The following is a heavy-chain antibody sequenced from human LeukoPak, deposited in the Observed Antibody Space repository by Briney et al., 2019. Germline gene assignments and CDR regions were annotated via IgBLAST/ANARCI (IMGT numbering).Heavy chain of an antibody. CDR2: TTTSSNTI. Sequence: GGSLRLSCAASGLTFTGYSMIWVRQAPGKGLEWISFTTTSSNTIYYADSVKGRFTISRDNAKSALYLQMNSLRLEDTAVYYCAAGTAADFWGQGTLVTVSS. V-gene: IGHV3-48*01. CDR3: AAGTAADF. J-gene: IGHJ4*02. CDR1: GLTFTGYS. D-gene: IGHD6-13*01.